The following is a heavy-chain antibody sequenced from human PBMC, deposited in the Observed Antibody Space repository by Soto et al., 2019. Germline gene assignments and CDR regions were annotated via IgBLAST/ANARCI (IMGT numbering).Heavy chain of an antibody. CDR1: GFPFDGYG. CDR2: INLSGGSS. D-gene: IGHD3-10*01. CDR3: ARVDGTMVRGVSDS. J-gene: IGHJ5*02. Sequence: EVQLVESGGGVVRPGGSLRPSCATSGFPFDGYGMSWVRQPPGKGLEWVSSINLSGGSSAYADSVKGRFTIARDNAKNSLYLQMNSLRAEDTALYHCARVDGTMVRGVSDSWGQGALVTVSS. V-gene: IGHV3-20*01.